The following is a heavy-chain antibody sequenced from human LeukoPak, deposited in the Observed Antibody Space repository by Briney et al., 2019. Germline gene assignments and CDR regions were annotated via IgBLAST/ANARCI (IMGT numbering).Heavy chain of an antibody. Sequence: PSETLSLTCTVSGGSISSYYWSWIRQPPGKGLEWIGEINHSGSTNYNPSLKSRVTISVDTSKNQFSLKLSSVTAADTAVYYCARAFTYGSGSRPFDYWGQGTLVTVSS. CDR1: GGSISSYY. V-gene: IGHV4-34*01. D-gene: IGHD3-10*01. J-gene: IGHJ4*02. CDR2: INHSGST. CDR3: ARAFTYGSGSRPFDY.